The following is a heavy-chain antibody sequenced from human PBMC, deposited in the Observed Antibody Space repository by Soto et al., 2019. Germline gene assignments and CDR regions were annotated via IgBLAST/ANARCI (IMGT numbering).Heavy chain of an antibody. D-gene: IGHD6-19*01. V-gene: IGHV1-18*01. J-gene: IGHJ1*01. CDR1: GYIFTSHD. CDR3: ARDKGQWLVSD. CDR2: ISTYNGNT. Sequence: ASVKVSCKASGYIFTSHDISWVRQAPGQGLEWMGRISTYNGNTKYAQKLQGRVTMTTDTSASIAYMELRSLRSDDTAVYYCARDKGQWLVSDWGQGTLVTVSS.